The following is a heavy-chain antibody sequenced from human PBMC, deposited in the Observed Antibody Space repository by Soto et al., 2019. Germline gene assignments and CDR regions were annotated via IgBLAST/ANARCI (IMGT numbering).Heavy chain of an antibody. J-gene: IGHJ4*02. V-gene: IGHV3-30-3*01. Sequence: QVQLVESGGGVVQPGRSLRLSCAASGFTFSSYAMHWVRQAPGKGLEWVAVISYDGSNKYYADSVKGRFTISRDNSKNTLYLQRNSLRAEDTAVYYCARSGHYGSGHIDYWGQGTLVAVSS. CDR1: GFTFSSYA. CDR2: ISYDGSNK. D-gene: IGHD3-10*01. CDR3: ARSGHYGSGHIDY.